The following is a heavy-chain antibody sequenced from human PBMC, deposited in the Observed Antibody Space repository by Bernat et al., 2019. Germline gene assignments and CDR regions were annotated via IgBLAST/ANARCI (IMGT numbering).Heavy chain of an antibody. CDR3: AREGSSGGLDY. Sequence: QVQLVQSGTEVKKPGASVKVSCKASGYTFTAYTIHWVRQAPGQRLEWLGWINPGNGNTKYSQKFQGRVTITRDTSASTAYMELSSLRAEDTAVYYCAREGSSGGLDYWGQGTLVTVSS. D-gene: IGHD6-19*01. CDR1: GYTFTAYT. J-gene: IGHJ4*02. CDR2: INPGNGNT. V-gene: IGHV1-3*01.